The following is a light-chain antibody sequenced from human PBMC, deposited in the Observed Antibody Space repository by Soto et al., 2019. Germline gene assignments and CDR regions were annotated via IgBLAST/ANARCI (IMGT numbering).Light chain of an antibody. CDR2: DAS. Sequence: EIVLTQSPATLSLSPGERATLSCRASQSVSSYLAWYQQKPGQAPRLLIYDASNRATGIPARFSGSGSGTDFTLTISIQEPEDFAVYYCQQRSNWLTFGGGTKVEIK. CDR1: QSVSSY. V-gene: IGKV3-11*01. J-gene: IGKJ4*01. CDR3: QQRSNWLT.